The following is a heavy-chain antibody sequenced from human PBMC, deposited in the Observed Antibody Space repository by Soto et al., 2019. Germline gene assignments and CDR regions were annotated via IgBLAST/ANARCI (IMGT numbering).Heavy chain of an antibody. J-gene: IGHJ3*01. V-gene: IGHV1-18*04. CDR3: AREGILGLFDAYDL. Sequence: QDQLVQSGAEVKKPGASVKVSCKASVFTSSGISWVRQAPGQRLEWMGWISTHNGNTIYAQKFQGRVIMTMDTSTTTVYMGLRSLRPEDTAVYLCAREGILGLFDAYDLWGQGTMVTVSS. CDR1: VFTSSG. CDR2: ISTHNGNT. D-gene: IGHD3-3*01.